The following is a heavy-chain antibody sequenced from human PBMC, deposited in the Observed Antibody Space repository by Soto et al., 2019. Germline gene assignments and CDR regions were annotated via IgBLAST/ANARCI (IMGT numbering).Heavy chain of an antibody. CDR1: GGTFSSYA. CDR3: ARSQGSSTSLEIYYYYYYGMDV. V-gene: IGHV1-69*01. J-gene: IGHJ6*02. D-gene: IGHD2-2*01. CDR2: IIPISGTA. Sequence: QVQLVQSGAEVKKPGSSVKVSCKASGGTFSSYAISWVRQAPGQGLEWMGGIIPISGTANYAQKFQGRVTITAEESTSTAYMELSSMRSEDTAVYYCARSQGSSTSLEIYYYYYYGMDVWGQGTTVPVSS.